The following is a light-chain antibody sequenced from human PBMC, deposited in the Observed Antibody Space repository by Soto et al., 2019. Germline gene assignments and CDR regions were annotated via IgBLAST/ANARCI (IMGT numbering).Light chain of an antibody. CDR2: DAS. CDR3: QQYEDLPIT. V-gene: IGKV1-33*01. Sequence: DIQITQSPSSLSASVGDRVTISCQASHDISDYLNWYQQKPGKAPKVLIFDASKLGTGVPSRFSGSGSGTDFTFTITSLQPEDIATYYCQQYEDLPITFGQGTRLEI. J-gene: IGKJ5*01. CDR1: HDISDY.